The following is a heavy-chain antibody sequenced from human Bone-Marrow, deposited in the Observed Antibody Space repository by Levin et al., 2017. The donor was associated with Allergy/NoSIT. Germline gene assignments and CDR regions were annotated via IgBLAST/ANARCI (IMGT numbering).Heavy chain of an antibody. CDR3: ASRGDMDA. J-gene: IGHJ6*02. V-gene: IGHV3-30*03. CDR1: GLSFSSFG. Sequence: QAGGSLRLSCEASGLSFSSFGMHWVRQAPGKGLEWVALITSDGNNKYLADSVKGRFCISRDNSKNTLYLQMNSLRAEDMAVYYCASRGDMDAWGQGTTVTVSS. CDR2: ITSDGNNK.